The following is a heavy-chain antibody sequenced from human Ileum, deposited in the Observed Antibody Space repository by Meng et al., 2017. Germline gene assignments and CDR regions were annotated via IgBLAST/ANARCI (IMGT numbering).Heavy chain of an antibody. CDR1: GFTFSNYG. Sequence: QVQLVESGGGVVQPGRSLRLSCAASGFTFSNYGMQWVRQAPGKGLVLVAVIWYADCNKYYADSVKGRFTISRDNSENTLYLQMNSLRAEDTAVYYCARFGNTAFFSSWGPGPLVTVSS. D-gene: IGHD5-18*01. V-gene: IGHV3-33*01. J-gene: IGHJ1*01. CDR2: IWYADCNK. CDR3: ARFGNTAFFSS.